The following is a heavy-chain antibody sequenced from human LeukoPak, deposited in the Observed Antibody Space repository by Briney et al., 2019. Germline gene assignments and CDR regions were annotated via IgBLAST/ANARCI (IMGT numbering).Heavy chain of an antibody. D-gene: IGHD1-26*01. V-gene: IGHV1-2*06. J-gene: IGHJ4*02. Sequence: ASVKVSCKASGYTFTGYYMHWVRQAPGQGLEWMGRINPNSGGTNYAQKFQGRVTMTRDMSTSTVYMELTSLRFEDTAVYFCARDGDSGSHDYWGQGTLVTVSS. CDR1: GYTFTGYY. CDR3: ARDGDSGSHDY. CDR2: INPNSGGT.